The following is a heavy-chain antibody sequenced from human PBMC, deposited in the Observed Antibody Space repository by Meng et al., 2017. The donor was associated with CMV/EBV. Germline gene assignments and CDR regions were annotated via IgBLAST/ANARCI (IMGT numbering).Heavy chain of an antibody. Sequence: GGSLRLSCAASGFTFSSYAMHWVRQAPGKGLEWVAVISYDGSNKYYADSVKGRFTISRDNSKNTLYLQMNSLRAEDTAVYYCAKDDEVGAFDYWGQGTLVTVSS. CDR3: AKDDEVGAFDY. CDR1: GFTFSSYA. CDR2: ISYDGSNK. V-gene: IGHV3-30-3*01. J-gene: IGHJ4*02. D-gene: IGHD1-26*01.